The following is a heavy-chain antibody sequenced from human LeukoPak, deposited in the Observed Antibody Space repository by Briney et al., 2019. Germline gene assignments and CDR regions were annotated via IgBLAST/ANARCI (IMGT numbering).Heavy chain of an antibody. D-gene: IGHD2-2*02. CDR1: GFTFSSYS. Sequence: EGSLRLSCAASGFTFSSYSMNWVRQAPGKGLEWVSSISSSSSYIYCADSVKGRFTISRDNAKNSLYLQMNSLRAEDTAVYYCARVLGVPAAILGWFDPWGQGTLVTVSS. V-gene: IGHV3-21*01. CDR2: ISSSSSYI. CDR3: ARVLGVPAAILGWFDP. J-gene: IGHJ5*02.